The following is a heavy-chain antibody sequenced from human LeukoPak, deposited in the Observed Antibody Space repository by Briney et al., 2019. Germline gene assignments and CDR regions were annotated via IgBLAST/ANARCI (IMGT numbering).Heavy chain of an antibody. CDR2: IYYSGST. CDR1: GGSISSSSYY. J-gene: IGHJ6*02. Sequence: SETLSLTCTVSGGSISSSSYYWGWIRQPPGKGLEWIGSIYYSGSTYYNPSLKSRVTISVDTSKNQFSLKLSSVTAADTAVYYCARDYYEGYYHGLDVWGQGTTVTVSS. V-gene: IGHV4-39*02. CDR3: ARDYYEGYYHGLDV. D-gene: IGHD3-3*01.